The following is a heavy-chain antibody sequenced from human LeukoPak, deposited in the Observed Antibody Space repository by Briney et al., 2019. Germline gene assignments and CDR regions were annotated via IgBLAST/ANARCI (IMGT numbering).Heavy chain of an antibody. CDR3: XXDXXXXHSXFFDY. CDR2: MFHSGSS. CDR1: GYSVSGAFY. D-gene: IGHD5-24*01. J-gene: IGHJ4*02. V-gene: IGHV4-38-2*01. Sequence: VLTSETLSLTCAVSGYSVSGAFYWGWIRRPPGKGLEWIGSMFHSGSSFYNPSLKSRVSISLDTSNNQFSLKLYSVTATDTAIYXXXXDXXXXHSXFFDYWGQGISVTVSS.